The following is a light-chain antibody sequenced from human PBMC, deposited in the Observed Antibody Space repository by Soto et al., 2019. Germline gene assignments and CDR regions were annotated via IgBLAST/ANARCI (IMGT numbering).Light chain of an antibody. CDR2: GAS. Sequence: EIVMTQSPATLSVSPGERATLSFRASQSVSSSLAWYQQKPGQAPRLLIYGASTRATGIPARFSGSGSGTEFTLTISSLQSEDFAVYYCQHYNNWPPWTFGQGTKVEIK. CDR3: QHYNNWPPWT. CDR1: QSVSSS. V-gene: IGKV3-15*01. J-gene: IGKJ1*01.